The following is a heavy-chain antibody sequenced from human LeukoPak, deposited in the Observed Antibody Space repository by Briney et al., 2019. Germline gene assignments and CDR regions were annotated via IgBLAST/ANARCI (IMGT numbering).Heavy chain of an antibody. V-gene: IGHV4-59*08. CDR1: GGSISSYY. CDR3: ARHGGHRGDAFDI. J-gene: IGHJ3*02. Sequence: SKTLSLTCTVSGGSISSYYWSWIRQPPGKGLEWIGYIYYSGSTNYNPSLKSRVTVSVDTSKNQFSLKLSSVTAADTAVYYCARHGGHRGDAFDIWGQGTMVTVSS. CDR2: IYYSGST. D-gene: IGHD3-16*01.